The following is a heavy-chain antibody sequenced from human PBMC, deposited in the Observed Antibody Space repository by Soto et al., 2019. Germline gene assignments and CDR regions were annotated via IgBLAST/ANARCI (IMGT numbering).Heavy chain of an antibody. V-gene: IGHV4-39*01. D-gene: IGHD1-26*01. J-gene: IGHJ4*02. CDR1: GGSISSSSYY. Sequence: QLPLQESGPGLVKPSETLSLTCSVSGGSISSSSYYWGWIRQSPGKGLEWIGSISYSGSTYYNPSLESRVTISVDTSNNQVSLSLTYVTAADTAVYYCARHRGSYYYFDYWGQGTLVTVSS. CDR2: ISYSGST. CDR3: ARHRGSYYYFDY.